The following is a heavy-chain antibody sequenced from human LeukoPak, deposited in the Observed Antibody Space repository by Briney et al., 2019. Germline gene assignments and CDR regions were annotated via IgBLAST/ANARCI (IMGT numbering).Heavy chain of an antibody. D-gene: IGHD3-3*01. J-gene: IGHJ4*02. CDR3: ARTPSITIFGVVIMPTQFDY. Sequence: SETLSLTCAVSGYPISSGYYWGWIRQPPGKGLEWIGSIYHSGSTYYNPSLKSRVTISVDTSKNQFSLKLSSVTAADTAVYYCARTPSITIFGVVIMPTQFDYWGQGTLVTVSS. CDR1: GYPISSGYY. CDR2: IYHSGST. V-gene: IGHV4-38-2*01.